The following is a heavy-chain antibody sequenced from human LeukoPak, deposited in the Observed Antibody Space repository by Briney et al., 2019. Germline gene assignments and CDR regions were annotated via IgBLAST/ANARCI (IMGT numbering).Heavy chain of an antibody. CDR2: IPFDGSNK. CDR1: GFTFSNYG. J-gene: IGHJ4*02. D-gene: IGHD6-19*01. CDR3: ARDRYRGGWYGGFDY. V-gene: IGHV3-30*02. Sequence: GGSLRLSCAASGFTFSNYGMHWVRQAPGKGLEWVTFIPFDGSNKYYADSVKGRFTISKDNSKNTLYLQMNSLRAEDTAVYYCARDRYRGGWYGGFDYWGQGTLVTVSS.